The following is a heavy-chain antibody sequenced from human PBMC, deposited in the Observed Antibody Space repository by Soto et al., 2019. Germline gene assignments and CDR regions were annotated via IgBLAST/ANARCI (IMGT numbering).Heavy chain of an antibody. Sequence: QVQLVQSGAEVKKPGSSVKVSCKTSGGTFSSYAISWVRQAPGQGLEWMGVIIPIFGTANYAKKFQGRVTITADESTTTAYMELSSLRSEDTAVYYCARVRYSSSSWYYYGMDVWGQGTTVTVSS. V-gene: IGHV1-69*01. J-gene: IGHJ6*02. CDR3: ARVRYSSSSWYYYGMDV. D-gene: IGHD6-13*01. CDR1: GGTFSSYA. CDR2: IIPIFGTA.